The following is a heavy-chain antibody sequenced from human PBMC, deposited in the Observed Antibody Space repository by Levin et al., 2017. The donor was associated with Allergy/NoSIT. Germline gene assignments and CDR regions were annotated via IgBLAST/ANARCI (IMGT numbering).Heavy chain of an antibody. V-gene: IGHV3-21*01. Sequence: NPGGSLRLSCAASGFTFSSYSMNWVRQAPGKGLEWVSSISSSSSYIYYADSVKGRFTISRDNAKNSLYLQMNSLRAEDTAVYYCARWLDSSSWGPEYYFDYWGQGTLVTVSS. CDR1: GFTFSSYS. J-gene: IGHJ4*02. CDR2: ISSSSSYI. D-gene: IGHD6-13*01. CDR3: ARWLDSSSWGPEYYFDY.